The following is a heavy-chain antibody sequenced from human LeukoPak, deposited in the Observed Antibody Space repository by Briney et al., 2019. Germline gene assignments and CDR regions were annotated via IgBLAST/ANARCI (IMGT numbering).Heavy chain of an antibody. Sequence: LAGGSLRLSCAASGFTFSNYNMNWVRQPPGKGLQWVSYISSSSNIIYYADSVKGRFTISRDNAKNSLFLQMNNLRAEDTAVYYCARDFAREFTIDYWGQGTLVTVSS. CDR3: ARDFAREFTIDY. CDR2: ISSSSNII. D-gene: IGHD3-10*01. J-gene: IGHJ4*02. V-gene: IGHV3-48*01. CDR1: GFTFSNYN.